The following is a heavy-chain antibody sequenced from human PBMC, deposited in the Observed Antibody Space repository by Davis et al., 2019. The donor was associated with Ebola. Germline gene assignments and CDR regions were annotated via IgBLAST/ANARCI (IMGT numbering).Heavy chain of an antibody. CDR3: ARGTTSCCYYYYMDV. Sequence: PSETLSLTCTVSGGSISSSLYDWGWIRQPPGKGLEWIGTIYNSGSTNYNPSLKSRVTMSVDTSKKQFSLKLSSVTAADTAVYYCARGTTSCCYYYYMDVWGKGTTVTVAS. J-gene: IGHJ6*03. CDR2: IYNSGST. V-gene: IGHV4-39*07. D-gene: IGHD2-2*01. CDR1: GGSISSSLYD.